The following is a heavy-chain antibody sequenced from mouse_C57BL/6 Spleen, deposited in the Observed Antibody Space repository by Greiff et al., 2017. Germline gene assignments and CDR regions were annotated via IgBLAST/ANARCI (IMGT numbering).Heavy chain of an antibody. Sequence: VQLQQPGAELVRPGSSVKLSCKASGYTFTSYWMAWVKQRPGQGLEWIGNIYLSDSETHYNQKFKDKATLTVDKSSSTAYMQLSSLTSEDSAVYYCARSPTLAYWGQGTLVTVSA. V-gene: IGHV1-61*01. CDR2: IYLSDSET. D-gene: IGHD2-10*01. J-gene: IGHJ3*01. CDR1: GYTFTSYW. CDR3: ARSPTLAY.